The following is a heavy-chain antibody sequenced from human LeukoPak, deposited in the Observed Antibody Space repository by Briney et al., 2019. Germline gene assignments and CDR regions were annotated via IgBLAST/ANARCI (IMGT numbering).Heavy chain of an antibody. D-gene: IGHD6-13*01. CDR3: ARGGVSSSWYRTPDY. V-gene: IGHV1-18*01. Sequence: ASXKVSCKASGYTFTTYGISWVGQARGQGREWMGWICTYNGNTPYAQNLQRRVTMTTDTSTSTPYLQLRSLRSDDTAVYYCARGGVSSSWYRTPDYWGQGTLVTVSS. J-gene: IGHJ4*02. CDR2: ICTYNGNT. CDR1: GYTFTTYG.